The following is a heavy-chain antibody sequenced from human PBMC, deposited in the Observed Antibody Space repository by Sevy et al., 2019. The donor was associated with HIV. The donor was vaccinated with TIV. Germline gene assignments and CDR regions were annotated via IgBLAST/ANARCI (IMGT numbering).Heavy chain of an antibody. J-gene: IGHJ4*02. CDR3: AGGANYFGSGSHRNLDY. D-gene: IGHD3-10*01. CDR1: GFTFSSYG. V-gene: IGHV3-33*01. Sequence: GGSLRLSCAASGFTFSSYGMHWVRQAPGKGLEWVALIWYDGGNKNYADSVKGRFTISRDNSKNTMYLQMNSLRAEDTAVYYCAGGANYFGSGSHRNLDYWGQGTLVTVSS. CDR2: IWYDGGNK.